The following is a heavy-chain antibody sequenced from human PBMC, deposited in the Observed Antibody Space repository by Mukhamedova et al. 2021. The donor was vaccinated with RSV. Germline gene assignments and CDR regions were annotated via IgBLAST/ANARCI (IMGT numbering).Heavy chain of an antibody. J-gene: IGHJ3*02. CDR3: ARYPPTDMVRGVRLDAFDI. CDR2: IYSGGST. V-gene: IGHV3-66*02. Sequence: GRQAPGKGLEWVSVIYSGGSTYYADSMKGRFTISRDNSKNTLYLQMNSLRAEDTAVYYCARYPPTDMVRGVRLDAFDIWGQGTMVT. D-gene: IGHD3-10*01.